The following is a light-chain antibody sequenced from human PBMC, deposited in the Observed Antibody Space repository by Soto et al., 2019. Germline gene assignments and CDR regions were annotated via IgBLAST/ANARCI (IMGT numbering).Light chain of an antibody. CDR1: QSVSGN. J-gene: IGKJ5*01. CDR2: GAS. V-gene: IGKV3-15*01. CDR3: QHYNNWHPIT. Sequence: EIVMTQSPATLSVSPGERATLSCRASQSVSGNLAWYQQIPGQAPRLLIYGASTRATGIPARFSGSGSGTEFTLTISSLQSEDFAVYYCQHYNNWHPITFGQGTRLEIK.